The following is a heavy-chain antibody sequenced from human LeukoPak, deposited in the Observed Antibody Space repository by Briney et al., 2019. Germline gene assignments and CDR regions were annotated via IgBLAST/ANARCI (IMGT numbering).Heavy chain of an antibody. Sequence: SQTLSLTCTVSGGSISSGSYYWSWIRQPAGKGLEWIGRIYASGSTNYNPSLKSRVTISVDTSKNQFSLKLSSVTAADTAVYYCARAVEYDFWSGRGYYYMDVWGKGTTVTVSS. D-gene: IGHD3-3*01. V-gene: IGHV4-61*02. CDR1: GGSISSGSYY. CDR2: IYASGST. CDR3: ARAVEYDFWSGRGYYYMDV. J-gene: IGHJ6*03.